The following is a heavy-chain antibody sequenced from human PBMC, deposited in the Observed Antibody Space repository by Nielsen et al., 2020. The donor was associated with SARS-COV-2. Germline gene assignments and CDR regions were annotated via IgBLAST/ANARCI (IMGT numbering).Heavy chain of an antibody. CDR3: AKEKIGYSGYDLVPGGMDV. CDR2: ISWNSGSI. V-gene: IGHV3-9*01. J-gene: IGHJ6*02. D-gene: IGHD5-12*01. CDR1: GFTFDDYA. Sequence: GGSLRLSCAASGFTFDDYAMHWVRQAPGKGLEWVSGISWNSGSIGYADSVKGRFTISRDNAKNSLYLQMNSLRAEDTALYYCAKEKIGYSGYDLVPGGMDVWGQGTTVTVSS.